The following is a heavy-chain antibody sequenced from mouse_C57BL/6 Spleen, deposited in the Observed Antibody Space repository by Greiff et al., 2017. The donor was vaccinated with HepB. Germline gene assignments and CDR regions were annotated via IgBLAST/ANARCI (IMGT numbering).Heavy chain of an antibody. CDR1: GYTFTDYY. V-gene: IGHV1-76*01. Sequence: QVQLKESGAELVRPGASVKLSCKASGYTFTDYYINWVKQRPGQGLEWIARIYPGSGNTYYNEKFKGKATLTAEKSSSTAYMQLSSLTSEDSAVYVCARRGFWEGSYAMDYWGQGTSVTVSS. D-gene: IGHD4-1*01. CDR3: ARRGFWEGSYAMDY. CDR2: IYPGSGNT. J-gene: IGHJ4*01.